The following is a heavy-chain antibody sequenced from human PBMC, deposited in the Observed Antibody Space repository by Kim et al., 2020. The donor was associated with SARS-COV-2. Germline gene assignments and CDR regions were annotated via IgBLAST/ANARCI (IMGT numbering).Heavy chain of an antibody. CDR1: GYTFTSYG. D-gene: IGHD1-26*01. Sequence: ASVKVSCKASGYTFTSYGISWVRQAPGQGLEWMGWISAYNGNTNYAHKLQGRVTMTKDTSTSTAYMELRSLTSDDTAMYYCARNSGTYYWFDPWGQGTLAT. CDR2: ISAYNGNT. J-gene: IGHJ5*02. V-gene: IGHV1-18*01. CDR3: ARNSGTYYWFDP.